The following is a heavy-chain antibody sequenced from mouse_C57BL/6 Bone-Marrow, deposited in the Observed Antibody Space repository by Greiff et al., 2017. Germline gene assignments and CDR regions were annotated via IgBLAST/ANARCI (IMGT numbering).Heavy chain of an antibody. CDR2: ISDGGSYT. J-gene: IGHJ4*01. D-gene: IGHD4-1*01. V-gene: IGHV5-4*01. CDR3: ARDPGDAMDY. CDR1: GFTFSSYA. Sequence: EVQRVESGGGLVKPGGSLKLSCAASGFTFSSYAMSWVRQTPEKRLEWVATISDGGSYTYYPDNVKGRFTISRDNAKNNLYLQMSHLKSEDTAMYYCARDPGDAMDYWGQGTSVTVSS.